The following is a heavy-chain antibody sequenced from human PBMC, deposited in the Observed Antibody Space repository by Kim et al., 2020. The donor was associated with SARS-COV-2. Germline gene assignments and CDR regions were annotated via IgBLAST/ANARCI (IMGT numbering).Heavy chain of an antibody. Sequence: SETLSLTCSVSGASISSFYWSWIRQPPGKGLEWIGYIFNNGNTNYSPSLRSRVTLSLDTSKNHLSLRLTSVTAADTATYFCARLPYVSGSGTYPERQYYFDYWGQGTLAT. CDR1: GASISSFY. CDR3: ARLPYVSGSGTYPERQYYFDY. D-gene: IGHD3-10*01. V-gene: IGHV4-59*08. J-gene: IGHJ4*02. CDR2: IFNNGNT.